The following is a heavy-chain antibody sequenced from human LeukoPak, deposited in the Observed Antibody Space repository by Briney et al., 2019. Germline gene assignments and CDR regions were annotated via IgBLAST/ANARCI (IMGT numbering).Heavy chain of an antibody. CDR2: ISGSGGST. CDR1: GFTFSSYA. Sequence: PGGSLRLSCGASGFTFSSYAMSWVRQAPGKGLEWVSAISGSGGSTYYADSVKGRFTISRDNSKNTLYLQMNSLRAEDTAVYYCAKDGFKSRLRFLEWLLLGFDYWGQGTLVTVSS. V-gene: IGHV3-23*01. D-gene: IGHD3-3*01. CDR3: AKDGFKSRLRFLEWLLLGFDY. J-gene: IGHJ4*02.